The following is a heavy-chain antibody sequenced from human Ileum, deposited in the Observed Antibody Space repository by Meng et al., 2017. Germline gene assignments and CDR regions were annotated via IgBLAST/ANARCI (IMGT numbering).Heavy chain of an antibody. CDR2: INTDTGNP. CDR3: ARDLDLRGYGYSRGLGNFDH. Sequence: QVLSVQPWLAPKNSGASGKASCKTSGYDFTNYGLNWVRQAPGQGPEWMGWINTDTGNPRYAQGFTGRFVFSLDSSVSTAFLEITSLKPEDTAVYYCARDLDLRGYGYSRGLGNFDHWGQGTLVTVSS. V-gene: IGHV7-4-1*02. D-gene: IGHD4-11*01. CDR1: GYDFTNYG. J-gene: IGHJ4*02.